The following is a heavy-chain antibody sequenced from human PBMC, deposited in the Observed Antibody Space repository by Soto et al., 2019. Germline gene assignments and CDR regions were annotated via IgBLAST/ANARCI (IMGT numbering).Heavy chain of an antibody. Sequence: EVQLVESGGGLVQPGGSLRLSCAASGFTVSSNYMSWVRQAPGKGLEWVSVIYSGGSTYYADSVKGRFTISRDNSKNTLYLQMNSLRAEDTAVYYCARAPLYLTMDVWGKGTTVTVSS. CDR1: GFTVSSNY. J-gene: IGHJ6*03. CDR2: IYSGGST. V-gene: IGHV3-66*01. CDR3: ARAPLYLTMDV. D-gene: IGHD2-15*01.